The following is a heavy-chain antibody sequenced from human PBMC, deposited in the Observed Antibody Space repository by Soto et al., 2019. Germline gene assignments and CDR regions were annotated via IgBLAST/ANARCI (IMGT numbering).Heavy chain of an antibody. CDR2: IYYSGST. J-gene: IGHJ6*02. CDR1: GGSISSSSYY. Sequence: QLQLQESGPGLVKPSETLSLTCTVSGGSISSSSYYWGWIRQPPGKGLEWIGSIYYSGSTYYNPSLKSRVTISVDTSKNQFSLKLSSVTAADTAVYYCARTKVLWFGELLSRNPHYYYYGMDVWGQGTTVTVSS. D-gene: IGHD3-10*01. V-gene: IGHV4-39*01. CDR3: ARTKVLWFGELLSRNPHYYYYGMDV.